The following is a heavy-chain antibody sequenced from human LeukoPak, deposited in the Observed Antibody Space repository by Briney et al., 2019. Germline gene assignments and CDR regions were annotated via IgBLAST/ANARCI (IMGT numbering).Heavy chain of an antibody. CDR2: ITPIFGTA. J-gene: IGHJ3*01. D-gene: IGHD5-24*01. CDR3: ATERWLQY. Sequence: SVKVSCKASGDTFNNYNVNWVRQAPGQGLEWMGGITPIFGTANYAQKFQGRVTITAAESTSTAYLELRSLTSEDTAVYFCATERWLQYWGQGTMVTVSS. CDR1: GDTFNNYN. V-gene: IGHV1-69*13.